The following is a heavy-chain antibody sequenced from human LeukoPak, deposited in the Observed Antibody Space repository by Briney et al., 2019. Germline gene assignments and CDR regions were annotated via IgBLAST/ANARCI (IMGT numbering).Heavy chain of an antibody. Sequence: PSETLSLTCTVSGGSISSYYWSWFRQPPGKGLEWIGYIYYSGSTNYNPSLKSRVTISVDTSKNQFSLKLSSVTAADTAVYYCARQGRGTFDYWGQGTLVTVSS. CDR3: ARQGRGTFDY. J-gene: IGHJ4*02. CDR1: GGSISSYY. V-gene: IGHV4-59*08. CDR2: IYYSGST. D-gene: IGHD1-1*01.